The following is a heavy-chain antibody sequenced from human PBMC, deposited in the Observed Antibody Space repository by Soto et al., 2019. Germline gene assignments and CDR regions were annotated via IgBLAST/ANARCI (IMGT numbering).Heavy chain of an antibody. Sequence: VMLACDVAGTGVSGVPMNGVRQAPGKGLEWMGSLDYEEGERSFAHRFQGRLTVTEDTSTGTAYMELSSLMSEDTAVYHCAAGGTTFDYSAQATLVT. V-gene: IGHV1-24*01. CDR1: GTGVSGVP. CDR2: LDYEEGER. CDR3: AAGGTTFDY. J-gene: IGHJ4*02. D-gene: IGHD4-4*01.